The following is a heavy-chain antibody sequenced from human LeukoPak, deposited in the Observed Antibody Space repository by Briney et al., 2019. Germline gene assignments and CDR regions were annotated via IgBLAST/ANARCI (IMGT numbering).Heavy chain of an antibody. CDR1: GFAFDDSY. CDR2: INGGGGTY. V-gene: IGHV3-11*01. Sequence: PGGSLRLSCAASGFAFDDSYMSWVRQAPGKGLEWVSYINGGGGTYYYADSVRGRFTNSRDNDKNTLYLQMNSLRAEDTAVYYCVKGGLWVDFDYWGQGTLVTVSS. D-gene: IGHD3-16*01. J-gene: IGHJ4*02. CDR3: VKGGLWVDFDY.